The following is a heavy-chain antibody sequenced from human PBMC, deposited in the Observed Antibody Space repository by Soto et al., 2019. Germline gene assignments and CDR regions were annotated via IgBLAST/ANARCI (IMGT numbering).Heavy chain of an antibody. D-gene: IGHD6-19*01. Sequence: EVQLLESGGGSVQPGGSLRLSSAASGFTFSSYARSWVRQAPGKGLEWVSAISGSGGSTNYADSVKGRFTISRNNSKNTLTLQMRILRAEDTAVYYCANAGGIAVPGTHLDYWGQGTLVTVSS. J-gene: IGHJ4*02. CDR2: ISGSGGST. CDR3: ANAGGIAVPGTHLDY. CDR1: GFTFSSYA. V-gene: IGHV3-23*01.